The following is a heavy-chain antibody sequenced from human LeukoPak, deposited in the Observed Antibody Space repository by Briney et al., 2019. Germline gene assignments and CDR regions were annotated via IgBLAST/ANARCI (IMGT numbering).Heavy chain of an antibody. CDR2: ISSSSSTI. CDR1: GFTFSSYS. J-gene: IGHJ6*03. D-gene: IGHD2-15*01. CDR3: AKGSFYCSGNTCPQYYYYMDV. V-gene: IGHV3-48*01. Sequence: GGSLRLSCAASGFTFSSYSMNWVRQAPGKGLEWVSYISSSSSTIYYADSVKGRFTISRDNAKNSLYLQMNSLRAEDTAVYYCAKGSFYCSGNTCPQYYYYMDVWGKGTTVTVSS.